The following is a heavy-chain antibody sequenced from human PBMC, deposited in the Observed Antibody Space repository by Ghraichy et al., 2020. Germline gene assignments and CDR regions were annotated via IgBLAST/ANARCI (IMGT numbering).Heavy chain of an antibody. Sequence: SQTLSLTCTVSGGSISSYYWSWIRQPAGKGLEWIGRIYTSGSTNYNPSLKSRVTMSVDTSKNQFSLKLSSVTAADTAVYYCAREGPGGWWELTDDAFDIWGQGTMVTVSS. CDR2: IYTSGST. CDR1: GGSISSYY. V-gene: IGHV4-4*07. J-gene: IGHJ3*02. D-gene: IGHD1-26*01. CDR3: AREGPGGWWELTDDAFDI.